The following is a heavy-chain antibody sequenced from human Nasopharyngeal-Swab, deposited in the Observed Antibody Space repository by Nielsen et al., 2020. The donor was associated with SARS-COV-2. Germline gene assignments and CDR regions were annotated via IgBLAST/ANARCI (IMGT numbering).Heavy chain of an antibody. J-gene: IGHJ6*03. V-gene: IGHV3-11*06. CDR3: ARDVLSFWSGPFDYYYYMDV. CDR2: ISSSSSYT. Sequence: GESLKLSCAASGFPFPIYPISWVRQAPGKGPEWFSYISSSSSYTNYADSVKGRFTISRDNAKNSLYLQMNSLRAEDTAVYYCARDVLSFWSGPFDYYYYMDVWGKGTTVTVSS. D-gene: IGHD3-3*01. CDR1: GFPFPIYP.